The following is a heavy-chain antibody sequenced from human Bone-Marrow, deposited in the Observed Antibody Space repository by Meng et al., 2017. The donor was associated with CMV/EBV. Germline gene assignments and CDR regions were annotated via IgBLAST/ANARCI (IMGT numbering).Heavy chain of an antibody. Sequence: SETLSLTCAVYGGSFSGYYWSWIRQPPGKGLEWIGEINHSGSTYYNPSLKSRVTISVDTSKNQFSLKLSSVTAADTAVYYCYSSGYFDYWGQGTRVTGSS. CDR3: YSSGYFDY. D-gene: IGHD3-22*01. CDR2: INHSGST. CDR1: GGSFSGYY. V-gene: IGHV4-34*03. J-gene: IGHJ4*02.